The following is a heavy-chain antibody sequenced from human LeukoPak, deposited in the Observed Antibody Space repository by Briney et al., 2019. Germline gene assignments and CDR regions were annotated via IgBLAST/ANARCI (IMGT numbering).Heavy chain of an antibody. CDR2: IYYSGRI. V-gene: IGHV4-39*01. J-gene: IGHJ4*02. CDR1: GGSISSSNYY. Sequence: NPSETLSLTCTVSGGSISSSNYYWGWIRQPPGKGLEWIGSIYYSGRIYYNPSLNSRVTISVDTSKTQFSLRLSSVTAADTAVYYCASYEYGVPTADYWGQGTLVTVSS. CDR3: ASYEYGVPTADY. D-gene: IGHD4/OR15-4a*01.